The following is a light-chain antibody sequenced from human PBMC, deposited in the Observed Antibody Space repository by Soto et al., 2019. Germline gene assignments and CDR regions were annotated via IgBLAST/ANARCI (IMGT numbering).Light chain of an antibody. CDR2: KAS. CDR1: QSISSW. V-gene: IGKV1-5*03. Sequence: DIQMTQSPSTLSASVGDRLTITCRASQSISSWLAWYQQKPGKAPKLXXNKASSLESGVPSRFSGSVSGTEFTLTISSLQPDDFANYYGQHYSLYSPWTFGQGTKVDIK. J-gene: IGKJ1*01. CDR3: QHYSLYSPWT.